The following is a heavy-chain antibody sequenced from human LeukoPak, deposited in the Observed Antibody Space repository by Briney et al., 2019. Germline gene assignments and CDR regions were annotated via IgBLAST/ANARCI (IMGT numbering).Heavy chain of an antibody. CDR3: ARGTEQLASVGVDY. Sequence: PSETLSLTCTVSGGSISSGGYYWSWIRQPPGKGLEWIGYIYHSGSTYYNLSLKSRVTISVDRSKNQFSLKLSSVTAADTAVYYCARGTEQLASVGVDYWGQGTLVTVSS. CDR2: IYHSGST. V-gene: IGHV4-30-2*01. CDR1: GGSISSGGYY. D-gene: IGHD6-6*01. J-gene: IGHJ4*02.